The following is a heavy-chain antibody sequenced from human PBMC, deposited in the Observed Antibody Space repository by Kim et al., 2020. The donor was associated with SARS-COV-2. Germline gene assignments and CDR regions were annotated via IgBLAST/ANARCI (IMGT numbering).Heavy chain of an antibody. V-gene: IGHV3-30-3*01. CDR1: GFTFSSYA. D-gene: IGHD3-10*01. CDR3: ARSRFGDSRRGAHFDY. CDR2: ISYDGSNK. J-gene: IGHJ4*01. Sequence: GGSLRLSCAASGFTFSSYAMHWVRQAPGKGLEWVAVISYDGSNKYYADSVKGRFTISRDNSKNTLYLQMNSLRAEDTAVYYCARSRFGDSRRGAHFDYWG.